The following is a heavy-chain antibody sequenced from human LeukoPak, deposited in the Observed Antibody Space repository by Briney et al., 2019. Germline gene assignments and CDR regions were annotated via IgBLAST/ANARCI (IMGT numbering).Heavy chain of an antibody. D-gene: IGHD7-27*01. CDR3: ARWAWGQGGPDAFDI. Sequence: GGSLRLSCAASGFTFSTYWMAWVRQAPGKGLEWVANIKQDGSEKYYVGSVKGRFTISRDNAKNSLFLQMNSLRAEDTAVYYCARWAWGQGGPDAFDIWGQGTMVTLSS. CDR2: IKQDGSEK. J-gene: IGHJ3*02. CDR1: GFTFSTYW. V-gene: IGHV3-7*01.